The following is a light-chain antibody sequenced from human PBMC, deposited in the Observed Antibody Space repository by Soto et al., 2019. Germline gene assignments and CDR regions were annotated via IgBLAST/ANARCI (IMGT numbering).Light chain of an antibody. CDR1: SSDVGGYNY. Sequence: HSVLNQPVSVSRSPCPAITLSNTCTSSDVGGYNYVSWYQHHPGKAPKLMIYDVCNRPSGVSNRFSGSKSGNTASLTISGLQPEDEADYYCSSYTTSNTRQIVFGTGTKVTVL. CDR2: DVC. CDR3: SSYTTSNTRQIV. V-gene: IGLV2-14*03. J-gene: IGLJ1*01.